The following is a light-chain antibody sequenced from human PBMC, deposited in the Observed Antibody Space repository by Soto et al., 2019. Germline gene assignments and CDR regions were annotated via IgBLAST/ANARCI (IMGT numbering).Light chain of an antibody. CDR1: QSVSSY. V-gene: IGKV3-11*01. CDR3: QQRSNWPRLT. CDR2: DAS. Sequence: EIVLTQSPATLSLSPGERATLSCRASQSVSSYLAWYQQKSGQAPRLLIYDASNRATGIPARFSGSGSGTYFTLTISSLEPEDFAVYYCQQRSNWPRLTFGGGTKVEIK. J-gene: IGKJ4*01.